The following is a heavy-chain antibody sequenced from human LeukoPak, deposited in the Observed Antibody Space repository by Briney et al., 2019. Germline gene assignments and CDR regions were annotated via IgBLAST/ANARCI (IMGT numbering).Heavy chain of an antibody. J-gene: IGHJ4*02. CDR2: ISWNSGNI. Sequence: GRSLRLSCAASGFSFDGYAMHGGGQAPGKGLEGVSGISWNSGNIGYADSVKGRFTIPRDNAKNSMYPHMNSLRPEGTATYYCAKDNRAVIRGVFDYWGQGTLVTVSS. V-gene: IGHV3-9*01. CDR3: AKDNRAVIRGVFDY. CDR1: GFSFDGYA. D-gene: IGHD3-10*01.